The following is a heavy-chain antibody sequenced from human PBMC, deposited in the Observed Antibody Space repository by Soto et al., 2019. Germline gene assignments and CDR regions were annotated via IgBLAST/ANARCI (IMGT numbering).Heavy chain of an antibody. J-gene: IGHJ6*02. Sequence: SETLSLTCTVSGGSISSGDYYWSWIRQPPGKGLEWIGYIYYSGSTYYNPSLKSRVTISVDTSKNQFSLKLSSVTAADTAVYYCARDWLEPPYFYYGMYVWGQGTTVTVSS. CDR1: GGSISSGDYY. CDR3: ARDWLEPPYFYYGMYV. V-gene: IGHV4-30-4*01. CDR2: IYYSGST. D-gene: IGHD5-12*01.